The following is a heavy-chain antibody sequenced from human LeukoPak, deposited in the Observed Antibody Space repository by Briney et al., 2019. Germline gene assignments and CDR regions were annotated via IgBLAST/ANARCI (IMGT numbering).Heavy chain of an antibody. D-gene: IGHD1-26*01. CDR3: ARGRVGAPLDY. V-gene: IGHV4-34*01. J-gene: IGHJ4*02. CDR1: GGSFSGYY. Sequence: SETLSLTCAVYGGSFSGYYWSWIRQPPTKGLEWIGEINHSGSTNYNPSLKSRVTISVDTSKNQFSLKLNSVTAADTAVYYCARGRVGAPLDYWGQGTLVTVSS. CDR2: INHSGST.